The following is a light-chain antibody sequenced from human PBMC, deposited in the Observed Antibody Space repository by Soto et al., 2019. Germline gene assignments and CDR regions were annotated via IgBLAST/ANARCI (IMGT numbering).Light chain of an antibody. CDR3: QQYNNWPRT. CDR1: QRVASN. CDR2: GAS. Sequence: EIVMTQSPSTLTVSPGERSTLSCVASQRVASNLAWYQQKPGQAPRLLIYGASTRATGIPARFSGSGSGTEFTLAISSLQSEDFAVYYCQQYNNWPRTFGQGTKVDIK. V-gene: IGKV3-15*01. J-gene: IGKJ1*01.